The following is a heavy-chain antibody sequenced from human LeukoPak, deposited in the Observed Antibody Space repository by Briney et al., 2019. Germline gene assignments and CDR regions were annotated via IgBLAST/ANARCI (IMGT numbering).Heavy chain of an antibody. V-gene: IGHV4-59*01. CDR2: IYYSGST. J-gene: IGHJ4*02. CDR3: ARSTKKYDFWSGYFDY. D-gene: IGHD3-3*01. CDR1: GGSISSYY. Sequence: SETLSLTCTVSGGSISSYYWSWIRQPPGKGLEWIGYIYYSGSTNYNPSLKSRVTISVDTSKNQFSLKLSSVTAADTAVYYCARSTKKYDFWSGYFDYWGQGTLVTVSS.